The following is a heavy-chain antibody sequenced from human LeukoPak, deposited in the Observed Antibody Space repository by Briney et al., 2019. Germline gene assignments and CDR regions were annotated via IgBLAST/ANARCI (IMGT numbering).Heavy chain of an antibody. D-gene: IGHD3-10*01. J-gene: IGHJ5*02. CDR1: GFTSSSYW. V-gene: IGHV3-74*01. Sequence: SGGSLRLSCAASGFTSSSYWMHWVRPVPGKGLVWVSRISGDGTARNYADSVKGRFTISRDDAKNTVDLQMNSLRGEDTAVYYCVRGRGSYGWFDPWGQGTLVTVSS. CDR2: ISGDGTAR. CDR3: VRGRGSYGWFDP.